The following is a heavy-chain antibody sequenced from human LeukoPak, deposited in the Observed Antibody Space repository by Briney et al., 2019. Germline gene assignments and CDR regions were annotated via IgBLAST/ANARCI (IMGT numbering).Heavy chain of an antibody. CDR2: IWYDGSNK. D-gene: IGHD3-22*01. V-gene: IGHV3-33*06. Sequence: GGSLRLSCAASGFTLSSYGMHWVPQAPGKGLEWVAIIWYDGSNKYYADSVKGRFTISRDNSKNTLYLQMNSLRAEDTAVYYCAKDRDYYDSSGLCYFDFWGQGTLVTVSS. CDR3: AKDRDYYDSSGLCYFDF. CDR1: GFTLSSYG. J-gene: IGHJ4*02.